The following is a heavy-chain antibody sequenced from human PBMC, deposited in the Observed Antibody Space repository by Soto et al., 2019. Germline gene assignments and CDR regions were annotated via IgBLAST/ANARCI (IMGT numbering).Heavy chain of an antibody. CDR2: ISYDGTNK. V-gene: IGHV3-30*18. CDR1: GFTFSNYV. Sequence: GGSLRLSCAASGFTFSNYVMHWVRQAPGKGLEWVAVISYDGTNKYYADSVRGRFTISRDNSKNTLFLQMNSLRPEDTAVYYCAQDTSKTIRRCYGLDVWGQGTTVTVSS. J-gene: IGHJ6*02. CDR3: AQDTSKTIRRCYGLDV.